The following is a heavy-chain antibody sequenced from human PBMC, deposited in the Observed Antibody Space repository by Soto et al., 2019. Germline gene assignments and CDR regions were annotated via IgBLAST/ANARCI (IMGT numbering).Heavy chain of an antibody. D-gene: IGHD4-17*01. CDR2: IRSKSNSYAT. V-gene: IGHV3-73*01. J-gene: IGHJ4*02. Sequence: EVQLVESGGGLVQPGGSLKLSCEVSGFTFSGSAMHWVRQASGKGLEWVGRIRSKSNSYATAYAASVKGRFTTSRDDSKNTAYLQMNSLKTEDTAVYYCTRGYGDYVRDYWGQGTLVTVSS. CDR3: TRGYGDYVRDY. CDR1: GFTFSGSA.